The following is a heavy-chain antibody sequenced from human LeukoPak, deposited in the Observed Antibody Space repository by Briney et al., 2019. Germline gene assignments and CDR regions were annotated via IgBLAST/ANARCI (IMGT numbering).Heavy chain of an antibody. D-gene: IGHD3-9*01. J-gene: IGHJ4*02. CDR1: GYSISSGYY. CDR3: ARLTYYDILTGHPPEGLDY. CDR2: IYHSGST. Sequence: SETLSLTCTVSGYSISSGYYWGWIRQPPGQGLEWIGSIYHSGSTYYNPSLKSRVTISVDTPKNQFSLKLSSVTAADTAVYYCARLTYYDILTGHPPEGLDYWGQGTLVTVSS. V-gene: IGHV4-38-2*02.